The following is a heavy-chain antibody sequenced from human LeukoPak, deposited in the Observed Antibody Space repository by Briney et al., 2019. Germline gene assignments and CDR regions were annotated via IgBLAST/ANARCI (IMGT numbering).Heavy chain of an antibody. V-gene: IGHV1-18*01. CDR1: GYTFTSYG. D-gene: IGHD2-2*01. CDR3: ARDYNIVVVPGAMLGWFDP. Sequence: ASVKVSCKASGYTFTSYGISWVRQAPGQGLEWMGWISPYNANTNYAQKYQGRVTMTTDTSTSTAYMELRSLRSDDTAVYYCARDYNIVVVPGAMLGWFDPWAREPWSPSPQ. J-gene: IGHJ5*02. CDR2: ISPYNANT.